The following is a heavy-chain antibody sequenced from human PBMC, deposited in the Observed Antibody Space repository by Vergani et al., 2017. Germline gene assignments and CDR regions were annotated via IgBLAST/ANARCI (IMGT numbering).Heavy chain of an antibody. D-gene: IGHD6-19*01. CDR2: INPNSGGT. V-gene: IGHV1-2*02. CDR1: GYTFTGYY. J-gene: IGHJ6*02. CDR3: ARDLGIAVPPHYYYYGMDV. Sequence: QVQLVQSGAEVKKPGASVKVSCKASGYTFTGYYMHWVRQAPGQGLEWMGWINPNSGGTNYAQQFQGRVTMTRDTSISTAYMELSRLRSDDTAVYYCARDLGIAVPPHYYYYGMDVWGQGTTVTVSS.